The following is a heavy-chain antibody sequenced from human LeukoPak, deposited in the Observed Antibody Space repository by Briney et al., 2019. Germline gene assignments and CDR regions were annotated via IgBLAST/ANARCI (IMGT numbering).Heavy chain of an antibody. Sequence: TSETLSLTCAVYGGSFSGYYWSWFRQPPGKGLEWIGEINHSGSTNYNPSLKSRVTISVDTSKNQFSLKLSSVTAADTAVYYCARRPGAHHPVDYWGQGTLVTVSS. CDR1: GGSFSGYY. D-gene: IGHD4-17*01. CDR2: INHSGST. J-gene: IGHJ4*02. CDR3: ARRPGAHHPVDY. V-gene: IGHV4-34*01.